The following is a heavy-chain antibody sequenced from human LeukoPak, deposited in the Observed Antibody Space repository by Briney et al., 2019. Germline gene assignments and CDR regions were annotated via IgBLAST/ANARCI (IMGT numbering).Heavy chain of an antibody. CDR1: GYTFTSYY. J-gene: IGHJ4*02. D-gene: IGHD3-10*01. CDR2: INPSGGST. Sequence: GASVKVSCKASGYTFTSYYMLWVRQAPGQGLEWMGIINPSGGSTSYAQKFQGRVTMTRDTSTSTVYMELSSLRSEDTAVYYCARAAGSPLSDYWGQGTLVTVSS. V-gene: IGHV1-46*01. CDR3: ARAAGSPLSDY.